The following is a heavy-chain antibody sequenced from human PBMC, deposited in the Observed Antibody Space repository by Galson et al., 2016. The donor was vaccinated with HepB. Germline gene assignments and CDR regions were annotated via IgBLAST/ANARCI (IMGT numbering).Heavy chain of an antibody. CDR2: IRSKAYGATT. J-gene: IGHJ6*02. D-gene: IGHD2-8*01. CDR3: TRDYSKIILTEDYYYYNMDV. CDR1: GFTFGDYA. V-gene: IGHV3-49*03. Sequence: SLRLSCAASGFTFGDYAMSWFRQAPGKGLEWVGFIRSKAYGATTEYATSVKGRVIISRDDSKSTLYLQMSSLRPEDTAVYYCTRDYSKIILTEDYYYYNMDVWGQGTTVTVSS.